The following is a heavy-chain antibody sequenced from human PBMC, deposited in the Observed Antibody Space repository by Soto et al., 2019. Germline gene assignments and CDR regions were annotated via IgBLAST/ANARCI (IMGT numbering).Heavy chain of an antibody. CDR2: IGSKGKTYAT. J-gene: IGHJ4*02. D-gene: IGHD3-9*01. CDR1: GFTIGASN. CDR3: SRVDSDWFFN. Sequence: EVQLVESGGDLVQPGGSLKLSCAASGFTIGASNLQWVRQASGKGLEWLGRIGSKGKTYATTYAASVKGRFTISRDDSKKTAYLQMNNLESEDTAVYYCSRVDSDWFFNWGRGTLVTVSS. V-gene: IGHV3-73*02.